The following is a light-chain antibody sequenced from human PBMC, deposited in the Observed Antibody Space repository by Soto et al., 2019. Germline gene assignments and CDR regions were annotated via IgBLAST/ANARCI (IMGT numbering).Light chain of an antibody. CDR1: QSVGTY. CDR2: DAS. CDR3: QHRSDWPWT. J-gene: IGKJ1*01. Sequence: EIVLTQSPATLSLSPGERVTLSCRASQSVGTYFAWYQQKPGQAPRLLIYDASNRATGIPARFSGSGSGTDFTLTISSLEPEDFAVYYCQHRSDWPWTFGQGTKVEIK. V-gene: IGKV3-11*01.